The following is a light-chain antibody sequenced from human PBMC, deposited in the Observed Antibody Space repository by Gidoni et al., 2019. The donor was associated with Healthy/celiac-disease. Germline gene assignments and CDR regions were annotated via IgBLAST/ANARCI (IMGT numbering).Light chain of an antibody. Sequence: NFMLTQHHSVSESPGKPVTISCPRSSGSIASNYVQWYQQRPGSSPTTVIYEDNQRPAGVPDRFSGSIDSSSNSASLTISGLKTEDEADYYCQSYDSSNVVFGGGTKLTVL. CDR2: EDN. J-gene: IGLJ2*01. CDR1: SGSIASNY. CDR3: QSYDSSNVV. V-gene: IGLV6-57*01.